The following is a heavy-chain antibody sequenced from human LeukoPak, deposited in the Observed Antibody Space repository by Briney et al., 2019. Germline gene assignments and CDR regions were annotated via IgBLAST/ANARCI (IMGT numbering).Heavy chain of an antibody. D-gene: IGHD6-19*01. Sequence: GSLRLSCAASGFTVSSNYMSWVRQPPGKGLEWIGSIYYSGSTYYNPSLKSRVTISVDTSKNQFSLKLSSVTAADTAVYYCARARGGGWYVGYWGQGTLVTVSS. J-gene: IGHJ4*02. CDR2: IYYSGST. CDR3: ARARGGGWYVGY. V-gene: IGHV4-39*07. CDR1: GFTVSSNY.